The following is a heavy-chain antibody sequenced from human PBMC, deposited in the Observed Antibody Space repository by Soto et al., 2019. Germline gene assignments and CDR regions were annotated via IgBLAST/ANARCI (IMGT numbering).Heavy chain of an antibody. CDR3: TTGLAAAGTNY. Sequence: PGGSLRLSCAASGFSFNIAWMSWVRQAPGKGLEWVGRIKSKNDGGTTDFAAPVKGRFTISRDDSKNTVYLQMNSLKIEDTAVYYCTTGLAAAGTNYWGQGTLVTVSS. CDR2: IKSKNDGGTT. D-gene: IGHD6-13*01. CDR1: GFSFNIAW. V-gene: IGHV3-15*01. J-gene: IGHJ4*02.